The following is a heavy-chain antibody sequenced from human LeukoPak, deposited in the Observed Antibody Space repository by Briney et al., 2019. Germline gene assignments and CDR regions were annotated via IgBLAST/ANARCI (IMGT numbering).Heavy chain of an antibody. Sequence: ASVKVPCKASGYTFTGYYMYWVRQAPGQGLEWMGWINPNSGGTNYAQKFQGRVTMTRDTSISTAYMELSRLRSDDTAVYYCARSVVPAAASWFDPWGQGTLVTVSS. CDR3: ARSVVPAAASWFDP. CDR1: GYTFTGYY. J-gene: IGHJ5*02. D-gene: IGHD2-2*01. CDR2: INPNSGGT. V-gene: IGHV1-2*02.